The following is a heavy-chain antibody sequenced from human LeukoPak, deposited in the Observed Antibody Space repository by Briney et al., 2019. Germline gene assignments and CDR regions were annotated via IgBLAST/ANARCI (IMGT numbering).Heavy chain of an antibody. V-gene: IGHV1-18*01. Sequence: ASVTVSCQASRYTFTSYGISGVRQAAGQGLAGMGWISAYNGNTNYAQKLQGRVTMTTDTSTNTAYMELRSLRSDATAVYYCARDQYQLLYSYYYYGMDVWGQGTTVTVSS. J-gene: IGHJ6*02. CDR3: ARDQYQLLYSYYYYGMDV. CDR1: RYTFTSYG. CDR2: ISAYNGNT. D-gene: IGHD2-2*02.